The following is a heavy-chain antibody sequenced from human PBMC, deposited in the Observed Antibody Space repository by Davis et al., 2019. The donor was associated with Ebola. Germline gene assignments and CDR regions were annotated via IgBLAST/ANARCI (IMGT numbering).Heavy chain of an antibody. J-gene: IGHJ4*02. D-gene: IGHD6-13*01. CDR3: TSQCHSIAAAGTLIDY. CDR2: IRSKANSYAT. Sequence: GGSLTLSCAASALTFSGSAMHWVRQASGNGLEWVGRIRSKANSYATAYAASVKGRFTISRDDSKNTAYLQMNSLKTEDTAVYYCTSQCHSIAAAGTLIDYWGQGTLVTVSS. CDR1: ALTFSGSA. V-gene: IGHV3-73*01.